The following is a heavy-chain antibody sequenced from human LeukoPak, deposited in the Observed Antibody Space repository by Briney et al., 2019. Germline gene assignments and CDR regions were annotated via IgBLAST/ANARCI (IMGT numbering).Heavy chain of an antibody. CDR2: ISGHSGST. Sequence: GGSLTLSCAASGFTFNSYAMSWLRPAPGKGLEWVLDISGHSGSTYYADSVKGRFTISRDNSKNTLYLQMNSLRAEDTAVYYCAKELWFGELLYRDWGQGTLVTVSS. V-gene: IGHV3-23*01. J-gene: IGHJ4*02. D-gene: IGHD3-10*01. CDR3: AKELWFGELLYRD. CDR1: GFTFNSYA.